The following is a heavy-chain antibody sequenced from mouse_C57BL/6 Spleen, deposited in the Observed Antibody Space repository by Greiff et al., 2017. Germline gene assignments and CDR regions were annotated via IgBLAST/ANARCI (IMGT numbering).Heavy chain of an antibody. J-gene: IGHJ4*01. V-gene: IGHV1-76*01. Sequence: VQGVESGAELVRPGASVKLSCKASGYTFTDYYINWVKQRPGQGLEWIARIYPGSGNTYYNEKFKGKATLTAEKSSSTAYMQLSSLTSEDSAVYFCARGDYAMDYWGQGTSVTVSS. CDR3: ARGDYAMDY. CDR2: IYPGSGNT. CDR1: GYTFTDYY.